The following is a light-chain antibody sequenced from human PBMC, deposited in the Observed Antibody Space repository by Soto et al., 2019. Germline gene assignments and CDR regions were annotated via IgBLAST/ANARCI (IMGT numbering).Light chain of an antibody. J-gene: IGKJ1*01. CDR2: GAS. V-gene: IGKV3-20*01. CDR3: QQYGSPLWT. Sequence: EIVLTQSPGTLSLSPVERATLSCWASQSVSSNYLAWYQQKPGQAPRLLIYGASSRATRIPDSFSGSGSGTDFTLTISRLEPEDFAVYYCQQYGSPLWTFGQGTKVDIK. CDR1: QSVSSNY.